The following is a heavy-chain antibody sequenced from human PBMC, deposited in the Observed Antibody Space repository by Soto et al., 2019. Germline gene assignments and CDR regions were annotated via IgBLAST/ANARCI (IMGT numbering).Heavy chain of an antibody. V-gene: IGHV3-7*01. J-gene: IGHJ4*02. CDR3: ASKLAEGYYFYY. Sequence: GGSLRLSCAASGFTFSSYWMSWVRQAPGKGLEWVANIKQDGSEKYYVDSVKGRFTISRDNAKNSLYLQMNSLRAEDTAVYYWASKLAEGYYFYYWGQGTLVTVSS. CDR1: GFTFSSYW. D-gene: IGHD3-10*01. CDR2: IKQDGSEK.